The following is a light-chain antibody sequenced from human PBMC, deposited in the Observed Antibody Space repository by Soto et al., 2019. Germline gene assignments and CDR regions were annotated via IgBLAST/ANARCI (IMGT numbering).Light chain of an antibody. J-gene: IGLJ2*01. CDR2: LERSGSY. Sequence: QLVLTQSSSASASLGSSVKLTCTLSRRHSSYSIAWHQQQPGKAPRYLMRLERSGSYNKGSGVPDRFSGSSSGADRYLTISNLQSEDEADYYCETWDSSTHKVFGGGTKLTV. V-gene: IGLV4-60*03. CDR1: RRHSSYS. CDR3: ETWDSSTHKV.